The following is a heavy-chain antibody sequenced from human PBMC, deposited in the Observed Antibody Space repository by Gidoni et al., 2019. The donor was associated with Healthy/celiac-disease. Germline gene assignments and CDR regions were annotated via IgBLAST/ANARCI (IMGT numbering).Heavy chain of an antibody. J-gene: IGHJ6*02. D-gene: IGHD6-13*01. CDR1: GGSISSGGYD. CDR2: IYYSGST. Sequence: QVQLQESGPGLVKPSQTLSLTCTVPGGSISSGGYDWRWIRQHPGKCLEWIGYIYYSGSTYYNPSLKSRVTISVDTSKNQFSLKLSSVTAADTAVYYCATYIAAAGVYGMDVWGQGTTVTVSS. V-gene: IGHV4-31*03. CDR3: ATYIAAAGVYGMDV.